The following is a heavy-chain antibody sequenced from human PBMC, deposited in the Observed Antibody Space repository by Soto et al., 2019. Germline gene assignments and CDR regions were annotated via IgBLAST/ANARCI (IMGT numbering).Heavy chain of an antibody. V-gene: IGHV4-4*02. J-gene: IGHJ6*02. CDR3: ATQGFYRMGV. CDR2: IHHSGAT. Sequence: QVQLQESGPGLVQPSGTLSLTCAVSGDSITGDNWWSWVRQPPGKGLEWIGEIHHSGATNYNPSRKSRVTISVDKSTNQFSLKLNSVTAADTAMFYCATQGFYRMGVWGRGTTVTVSS. CDR1: GDSITGDNW.